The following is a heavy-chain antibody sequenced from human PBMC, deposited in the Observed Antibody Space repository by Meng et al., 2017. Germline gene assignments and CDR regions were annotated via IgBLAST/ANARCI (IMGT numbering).Heavy chain of an antibody. J-gene: IGHJ4*02. D-gene: IGHD6-13*01. CDR3: ARDEDISAAGKLFGDY. Sequence: QVQLVQSWAEVKKPGASVKVSCKPSGYNFPDYYIHWVRQAPGHGLEWMGRIDPKNGDTHYAQKFQGRVTMTGDTSISTAYMDLSGLRSDDTAVYYCARDEDISAAGKLFGDYWGQGTLVTVSS. CDR1: GYNFPDYY. V-gene: IGHV1-2*06. CDR2: IDPKNGDT.